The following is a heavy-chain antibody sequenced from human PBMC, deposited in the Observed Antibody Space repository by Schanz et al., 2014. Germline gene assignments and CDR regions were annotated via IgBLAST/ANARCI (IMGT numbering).Heavy chain of an antibody. J-gene: IGHJ4*02. CDR2: IWYDENNK. Sequence: VQLLESGGGLVQPGGSLRLSCAASGFTFSSYGMHWVRQAPGKGLEWVAVIWYDENNKYYADSVKGRFTISRDNSRNTLYLQMNSLRTEDTAVYYCARPRFDYGEVDYWGQGTLVTVSS. CDR3: ARPRFDYGEVDY. D-gene: IGHD4-17*01. CDR1: GFTFSSYG. V-gene: IGHV3-33*08.